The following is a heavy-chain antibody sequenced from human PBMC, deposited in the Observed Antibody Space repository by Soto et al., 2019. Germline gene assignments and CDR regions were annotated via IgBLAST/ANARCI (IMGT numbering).Heavy chain of an antibody. CDR3: ARDYYDSSGYPNWFDP. CDR2: MNPNSSNT. Sequence: ASVKVSCKASGYTFTSYDINWVRQATGQGLEWMGWMNPNSSNTGYAQKFQGRVTMTRNTSISTAYMELSSLSSEDTAVYYCARDYYDSSGYPNWFDPWGQGTLVTVSS. D-gene: IGHD3-22*01. V-gene: IGHV1-8*01. CDR1: GYTFTSYD. J-gene: IGHJ5*02.